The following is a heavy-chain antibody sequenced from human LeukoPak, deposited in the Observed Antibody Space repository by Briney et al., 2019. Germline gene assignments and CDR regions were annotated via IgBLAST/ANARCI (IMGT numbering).Heavy chain of an antibody. CDR3: ARDLAGIVGVTAWFDP. D-gene: IGHD1-26*01. Sequence: ASVKVSCKASGYTFTSYGISWVRQAPGQGLEWMGWISAYNGNTNYAQKLQGRVTMTTDTSTNTAYMELRSLRFDDTAVYYCARDLAGIVGVTAWFDPWGQGTLVTVSS. V-gene: IGHV1-18*01. CDR1: GYTFTSYG. J-gene: IGHJ5*02. CDR2: ISAYNGNT.